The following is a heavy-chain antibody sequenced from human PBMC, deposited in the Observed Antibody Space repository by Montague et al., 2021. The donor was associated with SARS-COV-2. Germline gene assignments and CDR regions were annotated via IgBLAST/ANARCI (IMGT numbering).Heavy chain of an antibody. Sequence: SETLSLTCTVSGYSMTHAYYWGWIRQPPGKGLEWIGNIWHGGSTYYNPSLKSRVTISVDTSNNQFSLKLTSVTAADTAVYYCARIGGWSGGFWGQGTLVTVSS. CDR1: GYSMTHAYY. CDR3: ARIGGWSGGF. D-gene: IGHD2-15*01. V-gene: IGHV4-38-2*02. J-gene: IGHJ4*02. CDR2: IWHGGST.